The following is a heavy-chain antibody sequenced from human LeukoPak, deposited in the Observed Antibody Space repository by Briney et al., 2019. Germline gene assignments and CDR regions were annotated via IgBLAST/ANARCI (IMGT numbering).Heavy chain of an antibody. V-gene: IGHV3-30-3*01. CDR2: ISYDGSNK. D-gene: IGHD3-22*01. CDR1: GFTFSSYA. J-gene: IGHJ4*02. CDR3: ATEWLGTS. Sequence: GGSLRLSCAASGFTFSSYAMHWVRQAPGKGLEWVAVISYDGSNKYYADSVKGRFTISRDNSKNTLYLQMNSLRAEDTAVYYCATEWLGTSWGQGTLVTVSS.